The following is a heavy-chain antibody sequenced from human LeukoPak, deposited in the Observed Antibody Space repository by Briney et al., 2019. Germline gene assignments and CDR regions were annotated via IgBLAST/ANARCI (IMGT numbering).Heavy chain of an antibody. CDR3: AKDQQYSPCFDH. CDR1: GFTFSNYA. J-gene: IGHJ4*02. Sequence: GGSLRLSCEASGFTFSNYAVSWVRQAPGTGLEWVSTISESGEASWHIDSVKGRFTISRDNSKNTLHLQMNSLRTEDTAVYYCAKDQQYSPCFDHWGQGTLVTVSS. CDR2: ISESGEAS. D-gene: IGHD2/OR15-2a*01. V-gene: IGHV3-23*01.